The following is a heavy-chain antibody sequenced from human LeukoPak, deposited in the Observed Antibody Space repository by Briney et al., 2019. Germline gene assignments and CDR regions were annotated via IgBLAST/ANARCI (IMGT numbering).Heavy chain of an antibody. CDR1: GFTFSSYS. J-gene: IGHJ4*02. D-gene: IGHD1-26*01. CDR2: ISSSSSTI. V-gene: IGHV3-48*01. CDR3: ARNKWELLQFGYFDY. Sequence: GGSLRLSCAASGFTFSSYSMNWVRQAPGKGLEWVSYISSSSSTIYYADSVKGRFTISRDNAKNSLYLQMNSLRAEDTAVYYCARNKWELLQFGYFDYWGQGTLVTVSS.